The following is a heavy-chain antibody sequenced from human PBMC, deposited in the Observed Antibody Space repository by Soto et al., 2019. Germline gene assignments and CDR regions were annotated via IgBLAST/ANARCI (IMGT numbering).Heavy chain of an antibody. J-gene: IGHJ2*01. Sequence: SETMSLTCAVYGGNFSCYYWSWIRQPPGKGLEWIGEINYSEGTNYNPSLKSRVTISVGTSKNQFSLQLTSVTAADTAVYYCAREGLYCSGGSCYASSSWYFDLWGRGTLVTVSS. D-gene: IGHD2-15*01. CDR2: INYSEGT. CDR3: AREGLYCSGGSCYASSSWYFDL. V-gene: IGHV4-34*01. CDR1: GGNFSCYY.